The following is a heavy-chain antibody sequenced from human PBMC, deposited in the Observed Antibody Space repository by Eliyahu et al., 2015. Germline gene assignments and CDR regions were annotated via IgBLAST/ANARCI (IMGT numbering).Heavy chain of an antibody. CDR2: INHSGST. V-gene: IGHV4-34*01. D-gene: IGHD3-16*01. Sequence: QVQLQQWGAGLLKPSETLSLTCAVYGGSFSGYYWSXIRQPPGKGLEWIGEINHSGSTNYNPSLKSRVTISVDTSKNQFSLKLSSVTAADTAVYYCARGSHGGVPIDYWGQGTLVTVSS. CDR3: ARGSHGGVPIDY. CDR1: GGSFSGYY. J-gene: IGHJ4*02.